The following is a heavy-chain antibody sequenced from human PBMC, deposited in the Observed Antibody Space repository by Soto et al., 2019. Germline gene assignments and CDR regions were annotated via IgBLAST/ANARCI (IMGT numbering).Heavy chain of an antibody. V-gene: IGHV1-18*01. Sequence: QVQLVQSGAEVKKPGASVKVSCKASGYTFTSYGISWVRQAPGQGLEWMGWISAYNGNTNYAQKLQGRVTMTTDTSTSTAYMELRSLRSDDTAVYYCAREGVGYCSGGSCYGSWFDPWGQGTLVTVSS. CDR3: AREGVGYCSGGSCYGSWFDP. J-gene: IGHJ5*02. CDR2: ISAYNGNT. CDR1: GYTFTSYG. D-gene: IGHD2-15*01.